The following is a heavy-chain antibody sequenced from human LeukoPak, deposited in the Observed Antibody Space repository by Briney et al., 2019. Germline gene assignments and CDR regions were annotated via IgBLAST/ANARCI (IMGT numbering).Heavy chain of an antibody. CDR2: INWNGGRT. J-gene: IGHJ4*02. D-gene: IGHD4-17*01. V-gene: IGHV3-20*04. Sequence: GGSLRLSCAASGFMFADYGMSWVRQAPGKGLEWVSGINWNGGRTGYADSVKGRFTISRDNAKNSLYLQMNSLRAEDTALYYCARDYDYGDYPGYWGQGTLVTVSS. CDR3: ARDYDYGDYPGY. CDR1: GFMFADYG.